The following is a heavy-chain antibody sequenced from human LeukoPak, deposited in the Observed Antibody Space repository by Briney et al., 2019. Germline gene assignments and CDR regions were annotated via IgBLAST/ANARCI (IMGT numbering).Heavy chain of an antibody. J-gene: IGHJ4*02. CDR2: ISRTGNTI. V-gene: IGHV3-11*01. Sequence: GGSLRLSCAASGFIFNDYYMSWIRQAPGKGLEWLSYISRTGNTIYYRDSVKGRFTISRDNANNLLHLQMDNLRAEDTAVYYCARDIAAAGRGHYFDYWGQGTLVTVSS. D-gene: IGHD6-13*01. CDR3: ARDIAAAGRGHYFDY. CDR1: GFIFNDYY.